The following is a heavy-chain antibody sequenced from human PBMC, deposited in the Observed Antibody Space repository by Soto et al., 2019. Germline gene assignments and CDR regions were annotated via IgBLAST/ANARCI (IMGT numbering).Heavy chain of an antibody. V-gene: IGHV1-46*01. CDR2: INPSGGST. J-gene: IGHJ3*02. CDR1: GYTFTSYH. D-gene: IGHD3-22*01. Sequence: GASVKVSCKASGYTFTSYHMHWVRQAPGQGLEWMGIINPSGGSTSYARKFQGRVTMTRDTSTSTVYMELSSLRSEDTAVYYCARGITMIVVVIPYDAFDIWGQGTMVTVSS. CDR3: ARGITMIVVVIPYDAFDI.